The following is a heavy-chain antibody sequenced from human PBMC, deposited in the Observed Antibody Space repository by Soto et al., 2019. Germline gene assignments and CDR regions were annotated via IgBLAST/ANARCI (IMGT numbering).Heavy chain of an antibody. CDR1: SGSFSCYY. V-gene: IGHV4-34*01. D-gene: IGHD3-16*01. CDR3: ARHGGYYFDY. Sequence: SETLSLTCAVYSGSFSCYYWSWIRQPPGKGLEWIGELYQGLSIIYNPSLESRVTISGDSSKNQFSLKLRSVTAADTAVYYCARHGGYYFDYWGQGTLVTVSS. CDR2: LYQGLSI. J-gene: IGHJ4*02.